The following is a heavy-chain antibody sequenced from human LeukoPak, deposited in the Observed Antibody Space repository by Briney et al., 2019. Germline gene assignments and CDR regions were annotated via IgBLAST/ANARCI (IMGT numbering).Heavy chain of an antibody. Sequence: GGSLRLSCAASGFTFDDYTMHWVRQAPGKGLEWVSLISWDGGSTYYADSVKGRFTISRDNAKNSLYLQMNSLRAEDTAVYYCARAEGYYDSSYYFDYWGQGTLVTVSS. J-gene: IGHJ4*02. CDR2: ISWDGGST. D-gene: IGHD3-22*01. CDR3: ARAEGYYDSSYYFDY. CDR1: GFTFDDYT. V-gene: IGHV3-43*01.